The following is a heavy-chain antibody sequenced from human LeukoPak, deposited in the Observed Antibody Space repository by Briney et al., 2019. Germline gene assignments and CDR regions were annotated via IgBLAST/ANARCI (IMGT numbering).Heavy chain of an antibody. CDR2: INPNSGGT. Sequence: ASVKVSCKASGYTFTGYYMHWVRQAPGQGLEWMGWINPNSGGTNYAQKFQGRVTMTRDTSISTAYMELSRLRSDDTAVYYCARGGSAGIAAASYSLDPWGQGTLVTVSS. CDR1: GYTFTGYY. CDR3: ARGGSAGIAAASYSLDP. D-gene: IGHD6-13*01. J-gene: IGHJ5*02. V-gene: IGHV1-2*02.